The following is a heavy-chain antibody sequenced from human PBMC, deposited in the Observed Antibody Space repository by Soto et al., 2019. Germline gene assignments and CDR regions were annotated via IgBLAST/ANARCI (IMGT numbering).Heavy chain of an antibody. CDR3: ARESEDLTSTFDY. Sequence: EVQLVESGGGLVKPGGSLRLSCAASGFTFTRYSMNWVRQAPGKGLEWVSSISSTTNYIYYGDSMKGRFTISRYNAKNSLYLEMTSLRAEATAVYYCARESEDLTSTFDYWGQGTLVTVSS. CDR2: ISSTTNYI. J-gene: IGHJ4*02. V-gene: IGHV3-21*06. CDR1: GFTFTRYS.